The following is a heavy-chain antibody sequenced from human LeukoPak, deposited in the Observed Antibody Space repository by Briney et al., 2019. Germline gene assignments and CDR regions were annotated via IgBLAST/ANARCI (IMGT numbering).Heavy chain of an antibody. J-gene: IGHJ4*02. V-gene: IGHV3-23*01. CDR3: ANAYCTNGVCPNDY. Sequence: PGGSLRLSCAASGFTFSSYAMSWVRHAPGKGLEWVSAISGSGGSTYYADSVKGRFTISRDNSKNTLYLQMNSLRAEDTAVYYCANAYCTNGVCPNDYWGQGTLVTVSS. D-gene: IGHD2-8*01. CDR1: GFTFSSYA. CDR2: ISGSGGST.